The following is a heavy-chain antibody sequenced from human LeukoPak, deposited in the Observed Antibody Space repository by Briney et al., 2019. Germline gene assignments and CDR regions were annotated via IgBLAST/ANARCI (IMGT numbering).Heavy chain of an antibody. CDR2: IYYSGST. D-gene: IGHD1-7*01. Sequence: SETLSLTCTVSGGSISSYYWSWIRQPPGKGLEWIGYIYYSGSTNYNPSLKSRVTISVDASKNQFSLKLSSVTAADTAVYYCAREGLTGTTLDYWGQGTLVTVSS. J-gene: IGHJ4*02. CDR1: GGSISSYY. CDR3: AREGLTGTTLDY. V-gene: IGHV4-59*12.